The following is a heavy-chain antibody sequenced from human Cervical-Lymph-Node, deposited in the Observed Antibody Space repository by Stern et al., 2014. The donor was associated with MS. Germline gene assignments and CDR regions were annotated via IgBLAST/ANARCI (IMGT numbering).Heavy chain of an antibody. Sequence: EVQLLESGGGLVKPGGSLRLSCTASGITFNNAWLIWVRQAPGKGLEWLGRLQSKTDGGTTEYAASVKGRFTISREDSKNTLYLQLNSLETEDTAVYYCATVAIVVVTAVDYWGQGTLVTVSS. J-gene: IGHJ4*02. CDR2: LQSKTDGGTT. CDR3: ATVAIVVVTAVDY. CDR1: GITFNNAW. D-gene: IGHD2-21*02. V-gene: IGHV3-15*01.